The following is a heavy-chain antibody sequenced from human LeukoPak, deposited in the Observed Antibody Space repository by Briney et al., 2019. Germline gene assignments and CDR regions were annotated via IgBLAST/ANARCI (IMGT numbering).Heavy chain of an antibody. V-gene: IGHV3-23*01. Sequence: GGSLRLSCAASGFTFSSYAMSWVRQAPGKGLEWVSSISSGGPTYYPDFVKGWFTISRDNSKNTVYLQMNSLRAEDTAVYYCAKLDAVAGKFNYWGQGTLVTVSS. CDR3: AKLDAVAGKFNY. CDR2: ISSGGPT. J-gene: IGHJ4*02. D-gene: IGHD6-19*01. CDR1: GFTFSSYA.